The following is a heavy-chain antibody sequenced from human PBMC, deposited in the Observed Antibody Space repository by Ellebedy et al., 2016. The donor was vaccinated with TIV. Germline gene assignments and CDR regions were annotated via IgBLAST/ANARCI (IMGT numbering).Heavy chain of an antibody. CDR2: ITSISNRI. Sequence: PGGSLRLSCAASGFSFSTYSMNWVRQAPGKGLEWVAYITSISNRIHYADSVKGRFTISRDNAKNSLYLQMNSLRDEDTAVYYCTRDPHSLDYWGRGTLVTVSS. J-gene: IGHJ4*02. CDR3: TRDPHSLDY. CDR1: GFSFSTYS. V-gene: IGHV3-48*02.